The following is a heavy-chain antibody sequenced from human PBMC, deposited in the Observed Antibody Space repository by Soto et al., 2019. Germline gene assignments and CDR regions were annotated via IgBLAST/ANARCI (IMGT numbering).Heavy chain of an antibody. D-gene: IGHD1-1*01. CDR1: GFTFSSYE. J-gene: IGHJ6*02. V-gene: IGHV3-48*03. CDR2: ISSSGSTI. Sequence: PGGSLRLSCAASGFTFSSYEMNWVRQAPGKGLEWVSYISSSGSTIYYADSVKGRFTISRDNAKNSLYLQMNSLRAEDTAVYYCAREEHRFNDGHDYYGMDVWGQGTTVTVSS. CDR3: AREEHRFNDGHDYYGMDV.